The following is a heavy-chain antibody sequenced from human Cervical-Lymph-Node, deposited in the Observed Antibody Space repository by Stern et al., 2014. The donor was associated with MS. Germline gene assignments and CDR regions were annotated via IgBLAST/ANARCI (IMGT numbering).Heavy chain of an antibody. J-gene: IGHJ4*02. CDR3: ARPIGAADHAFDH. D-gene: IGHD6-13*01. CDR2: INTNTGHP. Sequence: QVQLVESGSELKKPGASVKISCKATGYNFTRYAMNWVRQAPGHGLEWMGWINTNTGHPTSARGFTGRFVFSLDTSVSTAFLQISSLKTEDTAVYYCARPIGAADHAFDHWGQGTLVTVSS. V-gene: IGHV7-4-1*02. CDR1: GYNFTRYA.